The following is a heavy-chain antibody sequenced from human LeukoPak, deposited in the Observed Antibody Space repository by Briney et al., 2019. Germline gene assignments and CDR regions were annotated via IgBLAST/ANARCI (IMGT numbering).Heavy chain of an antibody. CDR3: VKLMSYFYDTSGYVDS. Sequence: GRSLRLSCAASGFTFNSYAMSWVRQAPGKGLEWVSAISGGGGSTYYADSVKGRFTISRDNSKNTLYLQMNSLRAEDTAVYYCVKLMSYFYDTSGYVDSWGQGTLVTVSS. J-gene: IGHJ4*02. CDR2: ISGGGGST. CDR1: GFTFNSYA. V-gene: IGHV3-23*01. D-gene: IGHD3-22*01.